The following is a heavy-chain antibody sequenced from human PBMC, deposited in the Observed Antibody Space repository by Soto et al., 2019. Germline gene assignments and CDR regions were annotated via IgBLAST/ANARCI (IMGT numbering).Heavy chain of an antibody. CDR2: IYYSGST. J-gene: IGHJ6*03. CDR3: ARDRLKDEWVYYMDV. D-gene: IGHD2-8*01. Sequence: TQSLTCTVSGGTMTSGGYYWSWVRQHPGKGLEWIGYIYYSGSTYYNPSLKSRVTISVDTSKNQFSLKLSSVTAADTAVYYCARDRLKDEWVYYMDVWGKGTTVTVSS. CDR1: GGTMTSGGYY. V-gene: IGHV4-31*03.